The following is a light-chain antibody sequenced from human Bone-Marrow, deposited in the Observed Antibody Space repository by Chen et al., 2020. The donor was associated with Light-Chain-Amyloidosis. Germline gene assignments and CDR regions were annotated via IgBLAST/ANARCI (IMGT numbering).Light chain of an antibody. J-gene: IGLJ3*02. CDR2: DDS. Sequence: SYVLTQPSSVSVAPGQTATIACGGNNIGSTSVHWYQQTPGQAHLLVVYDDSDRPSGIPERLSGSNSGNTATLTISRVEAGDEADYYCQVWDRSSDRPGFGGGTKLTVL. CDR3: QVWDRSSDRPG. CDR1: NIGSTS. V-gene: IGLV3-21*02.